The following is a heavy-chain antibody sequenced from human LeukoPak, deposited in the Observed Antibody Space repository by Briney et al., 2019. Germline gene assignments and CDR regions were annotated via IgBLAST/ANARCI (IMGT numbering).Heavy chain of an antibody. V-gene: IGHV3-48*03. CDR3: AELGITMIGGV. Sequence: GGSLRLSCAASGFTFSSYAMSWVRQTPGKGLEWVSYISSSGSTIYYADSVKGRFTISRDNAKNSLYLQMNSLRAEDTAVYYCAELGITMIGGVWGKGTTVTISS. D-gene: IGHD3-10*02. J-gene: IGHJ6*04. CDR2: ISSSGSTI. CDR1: GFTFSSYA.